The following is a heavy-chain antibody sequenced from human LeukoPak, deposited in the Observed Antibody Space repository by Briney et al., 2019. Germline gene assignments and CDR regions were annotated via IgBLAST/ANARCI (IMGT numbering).Heavy chain of an antibody. CDR1: GYTFTGYY. Sequence: ASVKVSCKASGYTFTGYYMHWVRQAPGQGLEWMGWINPNSGGTNYAQKFQGRVTMTRDTSISTAYMELSRLRSDDTAVYYCARDKHDFWSGYYLFDYWGQGTLVTVSS. CDR3: ARDKHDFWSGYYLFDY. D-gene: IGHD3-3*01. J-gene: IGHJ4*02. V-gene: IGHV1-2*02. CDR2: INPNSGGT.